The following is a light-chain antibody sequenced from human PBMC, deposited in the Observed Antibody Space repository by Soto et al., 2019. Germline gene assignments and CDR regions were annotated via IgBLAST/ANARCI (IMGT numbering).Light chain of an antibody. CDR1: QGIRND. CDR3: LQYNTYPIT. V-gene: IGKV1-17*01. J-gene: IGKJ5*01. Sequence: DIKMTQSPSSLSASVGDRVTITCRASQGIRNDLGWYQQKPGKAPKNLLYAASSLQSGVPSRFSGSRSGTEFNLTISGLQPEDFVTYYCLQYNTYPITFGQGTRLEIK. CDR2: AAS.